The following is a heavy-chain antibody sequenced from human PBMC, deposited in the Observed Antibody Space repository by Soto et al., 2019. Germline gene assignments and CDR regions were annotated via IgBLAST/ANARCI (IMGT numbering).Heavy chain of an antibody. CDR3: ARYEHPVRGFDP. V-gene: IGHV4-61*01. CDR2: IFDSGNS. D-gene: IGHD3-10*01. CDR1: GDSVTSGTYY. Sequence: PSETLSLTCTVSGDSVTSGTYYWSWIRQPPGKGLEYIGYIFDSGNSNYNPSLKSRVTLSFDTSKNQFSLRLSSVTAADTAVYYCARYEHPVRGFDPWGQGILVTVSS. J-gene: IGHJ5*02.